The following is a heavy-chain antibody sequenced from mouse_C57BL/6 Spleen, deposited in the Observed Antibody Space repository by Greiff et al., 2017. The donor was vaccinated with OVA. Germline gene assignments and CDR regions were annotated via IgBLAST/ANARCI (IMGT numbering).Heavy chain of an antibody. V-gene: IGHV1-55*01. Sequence: QVQLQQPGAELVKPGASVKMSCKASGYTFTSYWITWVKQRPGQGLEWIGDIYPGSGSTNYNEKFKCKATLTVDTSSSTAYMQLSSLTSEDSAVYDCARLYGNCDAMDYWGQGTSVTVSS. J-gene: IGHJ4*01. CDR2: IYPGSGST. CDR1: GYTFTSYW. D-gene: IGHD2-10*02. CDR3: ARLYGNCDAMDY.